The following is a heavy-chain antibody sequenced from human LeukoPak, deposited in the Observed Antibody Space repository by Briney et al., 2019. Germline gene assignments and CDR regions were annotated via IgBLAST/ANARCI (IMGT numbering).Heavy chain of an antibody. CDR2: IIPLFGTA. CDR1: GDTFSSYA. D-gene: IGHD3-22*01. V-gene: IGHV1-69*06. J-gene: IGHJ4*02. Sequence: SVKVSCKASGDTFSSYAISWVRQAPGQGLEWMGRIIPLFGTANHAQKFQGRVTITADKSTSTAYMELSSLRSEDTAVYYCQTDSSRDKDYWGQGTLVTVSS. CDR3: QTDSSRDKDY.